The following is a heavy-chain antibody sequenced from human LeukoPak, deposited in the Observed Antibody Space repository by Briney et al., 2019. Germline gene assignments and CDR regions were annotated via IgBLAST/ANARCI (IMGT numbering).Heavy chain of an antibody. D-gene: IGHD6-13*01. J-gene: IGHJ4*02. V-gene: IGHV4-59*12. CDR1: GGSISSYY. CDR2: IYYSGST. Sequence: SSETLSLTCTVSGGSISSYYWSWIRQPPGKGLEWIGYIYYSGSTYYNPSLKSRVTISVDRSKNQFSLKLSSVTAADTAVYYCASGTPYSSSWYPADYWGQGTLVTVSS. CDR3: ASGTPYSSSWYPADY.